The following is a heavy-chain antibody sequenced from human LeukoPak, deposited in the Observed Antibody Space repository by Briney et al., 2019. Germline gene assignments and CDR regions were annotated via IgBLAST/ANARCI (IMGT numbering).Heavy chain of an antibody. D-gene: IGHD2-2*01. J-gene: IGHJ6*02. V-gene: IGHV3-21*01. Sequence: GGSLRLSCAASGVTFSRYSMNGGREAPRKGGEWGSSISSRGSEINYADSVQGRFTISRDYAKNSLYLQMNSLRAEDTAVYYCARDFPRRGRIVVVPAAYYYYYGMDVWGQGTTVTVSS. CDR2: ISSRGSEI. CDR1: GVTFSRYS. CDR3: ARDFPRRGRIVVVPAAYYYYYGMDV.